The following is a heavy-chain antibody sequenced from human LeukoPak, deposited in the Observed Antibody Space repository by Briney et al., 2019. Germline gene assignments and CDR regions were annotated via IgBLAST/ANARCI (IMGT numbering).Heavy chain of an antibody. V-gene: IGHV3-30*18. CDR1: GFTFSSYG. CDR2: ISYDGSNK. D-gene: IGHD6-13*01. J-gene: IGHJ4*02. Sequence: GGSLRLSCAASGFTFSSYGMHWVRQAPGKGLEWVAVISYDGSNKYYADSVKGRFTISRDNSKNTLYLQMNSLRAEDTAVYYCAKNAFPAAGSYYFDYWGQGTLVTVSS. CDR3: AKNAFPAAGSYYFDY.